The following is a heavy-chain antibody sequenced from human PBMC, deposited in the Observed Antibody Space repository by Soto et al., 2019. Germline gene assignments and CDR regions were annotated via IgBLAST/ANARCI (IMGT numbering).Heavy chain of an antibody. CDR3: ARCGGWYGQCYVDC. D-gene: IGHD6-19*01. J-gene: IGHJ4*02. CDR1: GFIVSSSY. CDR2: IYADGRT. V-gene: IGHV3-53*02. Sequence: DVQLVETVGGLIQPGRSLRLSCAASGFIVSSSYMTWVRQAPGKGLEWVSVIYADGRTYYADSVKGRFTISRDNSKNTLYLQMNSLRAVDTAVYYCARCGGWYGQCYVDCWVQGTLVTVSS.